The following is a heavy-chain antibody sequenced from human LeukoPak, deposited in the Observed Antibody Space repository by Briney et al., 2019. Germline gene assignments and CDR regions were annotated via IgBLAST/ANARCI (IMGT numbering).Heavy chain of an antibody. D-gene: IGHD1-26*01. Sequence: GASVKVSCKASGGTFSSYAISWVRQAPGQGLEWMGGIIPIFGTANYAQKFQGRVTITADESTSTAYMELSSLRSEDTAVYYCARAEGAHYYYYGMDVWGQGTTVTVSS. J-gene: IGHJ6*02. CDR1: GGTFSSYA. CDR3: ARAEGAHYYYYGMDV. V-gene: IGHV1-69*13. CDR2: IIPIFGTA.